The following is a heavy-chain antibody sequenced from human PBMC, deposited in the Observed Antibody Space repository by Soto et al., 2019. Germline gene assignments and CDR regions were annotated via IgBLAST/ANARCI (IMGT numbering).Heavy chain of an antibody. V-gene: IGHV1-69*13. D-gene: IGHD2-2*01. CDR3: ARGDIVVVPAALYYYYGMDV. Sequence: GASVKVSCKASGGTFSSYAISWVRQAPGQGLEWMGGIIPIFGTANYAQKFQGRVTITADESTSTAYMELSSLRSEDTAVYYCARGDIVVVPAALYYYYGMDVWGQGTTVTGSS. CDR1: GGTFSSYA. J-gene: IGHJ6*02. CDR2: IIPIFGTA.